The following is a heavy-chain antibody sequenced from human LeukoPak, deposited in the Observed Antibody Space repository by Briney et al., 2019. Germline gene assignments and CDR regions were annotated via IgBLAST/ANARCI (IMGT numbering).Heavy chain of an antibody. CDR3: ARGAYSSSWYGYYYYYGMDV. CDR1: GYTFTSYD. CDR2: MNPNSGNT. J-gene: IGHJ6*02. Sequence: ASVKVSCKASGYTFTSYDINWVRQATGQGLEWMGWMNPNSGNTGYAQKFQGRVTMTRNTSISTAYMELSSLRSEDTAVYYCARGAYSSSWYGYYYYYGMDVWGQGTTVTVSS. D-gene: IGHD6-13*01. V-gene: IGHV1-8*01.